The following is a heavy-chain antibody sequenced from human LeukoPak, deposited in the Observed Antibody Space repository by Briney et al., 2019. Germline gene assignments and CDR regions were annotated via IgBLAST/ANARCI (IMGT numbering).Heavy chain of an antibody. CDR3: AASSQLGSYNWFDP. V-gene: IGHV4-34*01. CDR2: IDQSRST. Sequence: WGTLSLTCAVSGSSFSGHYLTWIRQAPGKGLEWIGEIDQSRSTKCNPSLKGRVTISLDTSKKQFSLDLTSVTAADTAVYYCAASSQLGSYNWFDPWGQGTPVTVSS. D-gene: IGHD1-1*01. J-gene: IGHJ5*02. CDR1: GSSFSGHY.